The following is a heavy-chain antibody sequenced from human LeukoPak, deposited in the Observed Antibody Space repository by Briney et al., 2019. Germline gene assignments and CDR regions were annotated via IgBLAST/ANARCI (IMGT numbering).Heavy chain of an antibody. CDR2: IYYSGST. J-gene: IGHJ4*01. CDR1: GGSISSYY. D-gene: IGHD1-26*01. CDR3: AVVGATTGDY. Sequence: SETLSLTCTVSGGSISSYYWSWIRQPPGKGLEWIGYIYYSGSTNYNPSLKSRVTISVDTSKNQFSLKLSSVTAADTAVYYCAVVGATTGDYWGHGTLVTVSS. V-gene: IGHV4-59*01.